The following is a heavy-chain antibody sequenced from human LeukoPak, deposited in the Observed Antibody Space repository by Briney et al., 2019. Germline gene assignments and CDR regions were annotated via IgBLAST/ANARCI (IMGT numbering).Heavy chain of an antibody. V-gene: IGHV4-59*12. CDR3: ARSGEQWPYNWFDP. D-gene: IGHD6-19*01. CDR2: IYYSGST. Sequence: SETLSLTCTVSGGSISSYYWSWIRQPPGKGLEWIGYIYYSGSTNYNPSLKSRVTISVDRSKNQFSLKLSSVTAADTAVYYCARSGEQWPYNWFDPWGQGTLVTVSS. J-gene: IGHJ5*02. CDR1: GGSISSYY.